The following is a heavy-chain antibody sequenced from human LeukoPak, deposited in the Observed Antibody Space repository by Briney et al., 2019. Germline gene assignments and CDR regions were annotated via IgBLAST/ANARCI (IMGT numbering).Heavy chain of an antibody. Sequence: SETLSLTCSVSGGSISSGVYYWSWIRQPPGKGLEWIGYIYHSGSAYYNPSLKSRVTISVDTSKNQFSLKLSSVTAADTAVYYCARHRLQEFGFWAFDIWGQGTMVTVSS. J-gene: IGHJ3*02. V-gene: IGHV4-30-2*01. D-gene: IGHD3-3*01. CDR1: GGSISSGVYY. CDR2: IYHSGSA. CDR3: ARHRLQEFGFWAFDI.